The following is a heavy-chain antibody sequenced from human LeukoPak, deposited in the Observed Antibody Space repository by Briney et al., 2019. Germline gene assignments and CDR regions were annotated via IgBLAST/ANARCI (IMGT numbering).Heavy chain of an antibody. Sequence: PGGSLRLSCAASGFTFNNYLMSWVRQAPGKGLEWVSGINWNGGSTGYADSVKGRFTISRDNAKNSLYLQMNSLRAEDTALYYCARDAIVVVPAAPDYWGQGTLVTVSS. CDR2: INWNGGST. J-gene: IGHJ4*02. CDR1: GFTFNNYL. CDR3: ARDAIVVVPAAPDY. V-gene: IGHV3-20*04. D-gene: IGHD2-2*01.